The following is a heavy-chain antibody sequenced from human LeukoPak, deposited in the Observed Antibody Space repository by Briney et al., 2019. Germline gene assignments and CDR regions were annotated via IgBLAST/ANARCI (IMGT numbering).Heavy chain of an antibody. Sequence: PGGSLRLSCAASGFTFSSYAMSWVRQAPGKGLEWVSAISGSGGSTYYADSVKGRFTISRDNSKNTLYLQMNSLRAEDTAVYYCAKDARWGTGGRRVRIGCNPFDYWGQGTLVTVSS. CDR1: GFTFSSYA. V-gene: IGHV3-23*01. J-gene: IGHJ4*02. CDR3: AKDARWGTGGRRVRIGCNPFDY. CDR2: ISGSGGST. D-gene: IGHD2-8*02.